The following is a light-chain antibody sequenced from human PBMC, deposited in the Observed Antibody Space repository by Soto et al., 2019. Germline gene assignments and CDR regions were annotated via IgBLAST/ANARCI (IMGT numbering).Light chain of an antibody. V-gene: IGKV3-11*01. CDR1: QSVSSY. CDR2: DAS. Sequence: EILLTQSPATLSLSPGERATLSCRASQSVSSYLAWYQQKPGQAPRLLIYDASNRATGIPARFSGSGSGTEFTLTISSLEPEECAVYYCQQRSNWPLTFGGVTKVEIQ. J-gene: IGKJ4*01. CDR3: QQRSNWPLT.